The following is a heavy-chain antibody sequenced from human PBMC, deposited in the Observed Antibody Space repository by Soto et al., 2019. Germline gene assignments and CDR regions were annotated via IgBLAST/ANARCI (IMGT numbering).Heavy chain of an antibody. CDR2: IKEDGSEK. Sequence: VGSLRLSCAASGFSFPSYWMTWVRQAPGKGLEWVTNIKEDGSEKFYVDSVKGRFTISRDNAKNSLHLEMNGLSADDTAIYYCARYYDGSGNSDAFDIWGQGTMVTVSS. CDR1: GFSFPSYW. V-gene: IGHV3-7*03. D-gene: IGHD3-22*01. J-gene: IGHJ3*02. CDR3: ARYYDGSGNSDAFDI.